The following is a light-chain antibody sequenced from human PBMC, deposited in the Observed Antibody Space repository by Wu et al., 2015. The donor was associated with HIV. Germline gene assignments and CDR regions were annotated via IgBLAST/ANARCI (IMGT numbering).Light chain of an antibody. CDR3: QQYGSSPPLLT. CDR1: QSVSSSY. J-gene: IGKJ4*01. Sequence: EIVLTQSPGTLSLSPGERATLSCRASQSVSSSYLAWYQQKPGQAPRLLIYDASSRATGIPDRFSGSGSGTDFTLTISRLEPEDFALYYCQQYGSSPPLLTFGGGTKVEIK. V-gene: IGKV3-20*01. CDR2: DAS.